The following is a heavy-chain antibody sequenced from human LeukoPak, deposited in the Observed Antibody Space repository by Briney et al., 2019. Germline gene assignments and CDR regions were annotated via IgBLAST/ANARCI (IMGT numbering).Heavy chain of an antibody. V-gene: IGHV4-61*02. CDR1: GGSISSGSYY. CDR3: ARDHNVDTAMATDNWFDP. D-gene: IGHD5-18*01. CDR2: IYTSGST. Sequence: SETLSLTCTVSGGSISSGSYYWSWIRQPAGKGLEWIGRIYTSGSTNYNPSLKSRVTISVDTSKNQFSLKLSSVTAADTAVYYCARDHNVDTAMATDNWFDPWGQGTLVIVSS. J-gene: IGHJ5*02.